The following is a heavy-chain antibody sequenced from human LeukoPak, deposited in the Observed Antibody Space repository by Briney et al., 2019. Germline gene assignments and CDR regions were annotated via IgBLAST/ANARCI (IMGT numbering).Heavy chain of an antibody. CDR3: AVSAGMVRGVIGY. CDR2: ISSSSSYI. D-gene: IGHD3-10*01. J-gene: IGHJ4*02. Sequence: GGSLRLSCAASGFTFSSYSMNWVRQAPGKGLEWVSSISSSSSYIYYADSVKGRFTISRDNAKNSLYLQMNSLRAEDTAVYYCAVSAGMVRGVIGYWGQGTLVTVSS. CDR1: GFTFSSYS. V-gene: IGHV3-21*04.